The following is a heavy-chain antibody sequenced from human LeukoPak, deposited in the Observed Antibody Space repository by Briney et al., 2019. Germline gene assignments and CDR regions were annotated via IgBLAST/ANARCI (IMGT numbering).Heavy chain of an antibody. CDR1: GFTFSGSA. D-gene: IGHD4-17*01. CDR2: IRSKANSYAT. Sequence: GGSLRLSCAASGFTFSGSAMHWVRQASGKGLEWVGRIRSKANSYATAYAASVKGRFTISRDDSKNTAYLQMNSLKTEDTAVYYCTRRWDDYGPYYYYGMDVWGQGTTVTVSS. CDR3: TRRWDDYGPYYYYGMDV. V-gene: IGHV3-73*01. J-gene: IGHJ6*02.